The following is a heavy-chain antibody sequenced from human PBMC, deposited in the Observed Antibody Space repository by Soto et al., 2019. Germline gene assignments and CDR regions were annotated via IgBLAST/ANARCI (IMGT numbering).Heavy chain of an antibody. V-gene: IGHV1-18*01. Sequence: GASVKVSCKASGYTFTRYGISWVRQAPGQGLEWMGWISAYNGNTKYVQKFQGRVNMTTDTSTSTAYMEFMILIPHATALYYCARAAAAGLRDYWG. J-gene: IGHJ4*01. CDR2: ISAYNGNT. CDR3: ARAAAAGLRDY. D-gene: IGHD6-13*01. CDR1: GYTFTRYG.